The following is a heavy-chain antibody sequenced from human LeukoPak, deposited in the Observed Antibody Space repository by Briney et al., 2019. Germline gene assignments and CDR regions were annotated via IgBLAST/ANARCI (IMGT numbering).Heavy chain of an antibody. D-gene: IGHD6-6*01. Sequence: SETLSLTCTVSGGSISNFYWTWIRQPPGKGLEWIGFIHSSGSTNYNPSLKSRATISLDTSKNQFSLKLSSVTAADTAVYYCVRLYCTSSFFDYWGQGTLVTVSS. J-gene: IGHJ4*02. V-gene: IGHV4-4*09. CDR3: VRLYCTSSFFDY. CDR1: GGSISNFY. CDR2: IHSSGST.